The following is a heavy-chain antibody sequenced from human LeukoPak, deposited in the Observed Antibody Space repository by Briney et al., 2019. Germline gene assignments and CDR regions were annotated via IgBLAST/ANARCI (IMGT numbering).Heavy chain of an antibody. CDR1: GYTFTGYY. Sequence: ASVKVSCKASGYTFTGYYMHWVRQAPGQGLGWMGWINPNSGGTNYAQKFQGRVTMTRDTSISTAYMELSRLRSDGTAVYYCARSLWFGELCWFDPWGQGTLVTVSS. J-gene: IGHJ5*02. CDR2: INPNSGGT. V-gene: IGHV1-2*02. CDR3: ARSLWFGELCWFDP. D-gene: IGHD3-10*01.